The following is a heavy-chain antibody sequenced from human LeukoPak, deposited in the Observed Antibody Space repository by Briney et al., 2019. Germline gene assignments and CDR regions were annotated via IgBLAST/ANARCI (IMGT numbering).Heavy chain of an antibody. CDR3: ARHYYGSGSYYRFGWFDP. CDR2: IDPSDSYT. CDR1: GYSFTSYW. Sequence: GESLKISCKGSGYSFTSYWISWVRQMPGKGLEWMGRIDPSDSYTNYSPSFQGHVTISADKSISTAYLQWSSLKASDTAMYYCARHYYGSGSYYRFGWFDPWGQGTLVTVSS. J-gene: IGHJ5*02. D-gene: IGHD3-10*01. V-gene: IGHV5-10-1*01.